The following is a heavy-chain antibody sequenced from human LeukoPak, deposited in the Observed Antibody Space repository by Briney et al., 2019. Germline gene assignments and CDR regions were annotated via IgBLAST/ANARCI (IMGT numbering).Heavy chain of an antibody. CDR2: IYYSGST. D-gene: IGHD3/OR15-3a*01. J-gene: IGHJ4*02. CDR1: GGSISSYY. CDR3: ARWPGRGRIDY. V-gene: IGHV4-59*01. Sequence: SETLSLTCTVSGGSISSYYWSWIRQPPGKGLEWIGYIYYSGSTNYNPSLKSRVTISVDTSKNQFSLKLSSVTAADTAVYYCARWPGRGRIDYWGQGTLVTVS.